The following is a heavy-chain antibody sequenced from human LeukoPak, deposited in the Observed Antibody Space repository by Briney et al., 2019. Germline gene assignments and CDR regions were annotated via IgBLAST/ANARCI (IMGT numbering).Heavy chain of an antibody. J-gene: IGHJ4*02. Sequence: SVKVSCKASGFTFTSSVMQWVRQARRQRLEWIGWIVVGSGNTNYAQKFQERVTITRDMSTSTAYMELSSLRSEDTAVYYCAADHYDSSGYPGLGYWGQGTLVTVSS. V-gene: IGHV1-58*02. CDR3: AADHYDSSGYPGLGY. D-gene: IGHD3-22*01. CDR1: GFTFTSSV. CDR2: IVVGSGNT.